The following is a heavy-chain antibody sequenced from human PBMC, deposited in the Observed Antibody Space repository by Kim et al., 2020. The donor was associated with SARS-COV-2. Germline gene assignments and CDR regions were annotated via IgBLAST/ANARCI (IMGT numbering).Heavy chain of an antibody. CDR3: ARETYCGGDCVNAFYI. CDR1: GYTFTSYA. Sequence: ASVKVSCKASGYTFTSYAMNWVRQAPGQGLEWMGWINTNTGNPTYAQGFTGRFVFSLDTSVSTAYLQISSLKAEDTAVYYCARETYCGGDCVNAFYIWGQGTMAAVFS. CDR2: INTNTGNP. J-gene: IGHJ3*02. D-gene: IGHD2-21*02. V-gene: IGHV7-4-1*02.